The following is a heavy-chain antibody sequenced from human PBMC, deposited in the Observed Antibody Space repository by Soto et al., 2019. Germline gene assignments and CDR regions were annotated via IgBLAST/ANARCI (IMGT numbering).Heavy chain of an antibody. J-gene: IGHJ6*01. V-gene: IGHV4-59*01. D-gene: IGHD2-21*02. CDR1: GGSISRYY. CDR2: MYNTGST. CDR3: ARDLWGYCGTDCYPLDV. Sequence: QVQLQESGPGPVKPSETLSLTCTVSGGSISRYYWSWIRQPPGKGLEWIGYMYNTGSTVYNPSFKSRVTISVDTSKNQFSLKLNSVTAADTAVYYCARDLWGYCGTDCYPLDVW.